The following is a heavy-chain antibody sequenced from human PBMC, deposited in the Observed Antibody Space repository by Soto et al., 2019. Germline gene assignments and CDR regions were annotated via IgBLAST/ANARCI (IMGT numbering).Heavy chain of an antibody. J-gene: IGHJ6*02. V-gene: IGHV4-59*01. D-gene: IGHD1-26*01. CDR1: GVSISSYF. CDR3: ARGGRPRELLYYYYGMDV. Sequence: SETLSLTCCVSGVSISSYFWSWIRQPPGRGLEWIGYIYYSGSTNYNPSLKSRVTISVDTSKNQFSLKLSSVTAADTAVYYCARGGRPRELLYYYYGMDVWGQGTTVTVSS. CDR2: IYYSGST.